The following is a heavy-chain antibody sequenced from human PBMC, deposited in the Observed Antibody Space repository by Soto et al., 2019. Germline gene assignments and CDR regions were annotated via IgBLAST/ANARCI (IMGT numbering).Heavy chain of an antibody. D-gene: IGHD1-26*01. J-gene: IGHJ5*02. CDR3: AGATTLYNWFDP. CDR1: GGSISSYY. Sequence: QVQLQESGPGLVKPSETLSLTCTVSGGSISSYYWCWIRQPPGKGLEWIGYIYYSGTTNYNPSLKIRVTISVDTSKNPFPLKLSSVTVADTAVYSCAGATTLYNWFDPWGQGTLVTVSS. CDR2: IYYSGTT. V-gene: IGHV4-59*08.